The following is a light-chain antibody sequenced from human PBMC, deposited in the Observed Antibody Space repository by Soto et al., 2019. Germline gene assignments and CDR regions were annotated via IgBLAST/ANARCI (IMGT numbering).Light chain of an antibody. CDR3: QQYGSSRWT. V-gene: IGKV3D-20*01. J-gene: IGKJ1*01. CDR1: QDLDKW. Sequence: MSQSPSSLYASVGDRVTITCRASQDLDKWLAWYQQKPGLAPRLLIYDAFSRATGIPDRFSGSGSGTDFTLTISRREPEDFAVYYCQQYGSSRWTFGQGTKVEIK. CDR2: DAF.